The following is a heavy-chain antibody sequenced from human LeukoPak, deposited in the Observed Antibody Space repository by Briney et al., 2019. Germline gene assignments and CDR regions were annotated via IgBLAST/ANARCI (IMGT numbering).Heavy chain of an antibody. D-gene: IGHD2-15*01. Sequence: GGSLRLSCAASGFTFSSYAMSWVRQAPGEGLEWVSAISGSGGSTYYADSVKGRFTISRDNSKNTLYLQMNSLRAEDTAVYYCAKDRVVVVAATTGDYWGQGTLVTVSS. V-gene: IGHV3-23*01. J-gene: IGHJ4*02. CDR2: ISGSGGST. CDR1: GFTFSSYA. CDR3: AKDRVVVVAATTGDY.